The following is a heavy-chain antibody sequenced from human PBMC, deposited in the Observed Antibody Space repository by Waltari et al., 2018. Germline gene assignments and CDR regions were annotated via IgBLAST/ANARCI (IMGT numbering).Heavy chain of an antibody. D-gene: IGHD3-22*01. Sequence: EVQLVQSGAEVKKPGATVKISCKASGYTFTDYYMHWVQQAPGKGLEWMGRVCPDEGETIYAEKFQGRVTITADTSTDTAYMELSSLRSEDTAVYYCATGVYDSSGHYLDYWGQGTLVTVSS. J-gene: IGHJ4*02. CDR3: ATGVYDSSGHYLDY. V-gene: IGHV1-69-2*01. CDR2: VCPDEGET. CDR1: GYTFTDYY.